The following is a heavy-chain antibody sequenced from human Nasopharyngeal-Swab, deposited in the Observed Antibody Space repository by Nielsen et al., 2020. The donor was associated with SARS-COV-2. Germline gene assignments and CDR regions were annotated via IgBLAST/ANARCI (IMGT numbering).Heavy chain of an antibody. CDR3: ARDGLTYCDILTGYSWFDP. CDR2: ISSSSSTI. J-gene: IGHJ5*02. Sequence: GGSLRLSCAASGFTFSSYSMNWVRQAPGKGLEWVSYISSSSSTIYYADSVKGRFTISRDNAKNSLYLQMNSLRDEDTAVYYCARDGLTYCDILTGYSWFDPWGQGTLVTVSS. CDR1: GFTFSSYS. V-gene: IGHV3-48*02. D-gene: IGHD3-9*01.